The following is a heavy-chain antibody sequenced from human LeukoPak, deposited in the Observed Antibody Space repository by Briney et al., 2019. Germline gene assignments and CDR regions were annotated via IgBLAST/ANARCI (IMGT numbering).Heavy chain of an antibody. J-gene: IGHJ4*02. D-gene: IGHD2-21*02. CDR1: GDSISSGSYY. CDR2: IYYDGSA. V-gene: IGHV4-39*01. Sequence: PSETLSLTCTVSGDSISSGSYYWGWIPQPPGKGLEWIGNIYYDGSAYYNPSLKSRVTISIDTYKKQFSLKVTSATAADTAVYFCARWGDFEFDDWGQGTLVTVSS. CDR3: ARWGDFEFDD.